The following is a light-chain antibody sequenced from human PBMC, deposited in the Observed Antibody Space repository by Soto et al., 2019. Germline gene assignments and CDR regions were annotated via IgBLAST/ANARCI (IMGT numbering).Light chain of an antibody. CDR2: DAF. J-gene: IGKJ5*01. CDR3: QQYANLPSIT. Sequence: DIQMTQSPSSLSASVGDRVIITCQASQDIRNYLNWYQHKPGKAPKLLIYDAFNLETGVPSRFSGSGSGTDFTFTISSLQAEDIATYYCQQYANLPSITFGQGTRLEIK. CDR1: QDIRNY. V-gene: IGKV1-33*01.